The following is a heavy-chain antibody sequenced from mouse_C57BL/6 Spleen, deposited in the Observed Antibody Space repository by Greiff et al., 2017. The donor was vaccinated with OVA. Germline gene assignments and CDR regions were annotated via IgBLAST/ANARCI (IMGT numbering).Heavy chain of an antibody. Sequence: QVQLQQPGAELVRPGSSVKLSCKASGYTFTSYWMDWVKQRPGQGLEWIGNIYPSDSETHYNQKFKDKATLTVDKSSSTAYMQLSSLTSEDSAVYYCARRWSPYAMDYWGQGTSVTVSS. V-gene: IGHV1-61*01. CDR2: IYPSDSET. CDR1: GYTFTSYW. D-gene: IGHD2-3*01. CDR3: ARRWSPYAMDY. J-gene: IGHJ4*01.